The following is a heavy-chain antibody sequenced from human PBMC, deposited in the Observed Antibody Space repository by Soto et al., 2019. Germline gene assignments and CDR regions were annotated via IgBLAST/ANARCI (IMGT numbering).Heavy chain of an antibody. CDR3: TTDSGMSPYSFDY. D-gene: IGHD1-26*01. CDR1: GFTFSKAW. Sequence: GRSLRLSCATSGFTFSKAWVGWVRQAPGKGLEWVGRIMSKTDGGTTDYAAPVKGRFTISRDDSKSTLYLQMNSLKTEDTAFYYCTTDSGMSPYSFDYWGQGTLVTVSS. CDR2: IMSKTDGGTT. J-gene: IGHJ4*02. V-gene: IGHV3-15*01.